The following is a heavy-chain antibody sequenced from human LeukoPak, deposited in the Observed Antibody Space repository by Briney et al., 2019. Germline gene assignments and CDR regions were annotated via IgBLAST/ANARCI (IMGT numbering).Heavy chain of an antibody. CDR2: IIPIFGTA. V-gene: IGHV1-69*01. CDR1: GGTFSSYA. J-gene: IGHJ6*03. CDR3: ARGRCSTSCHKDYYYMDV. Sequence: GSSVKVSCTASGGTFSSYAISWVRQAPGQGLEWMGGIIPIFGTANYAQKFQGRVTITADESTSTAYMELSSLRSEDTAVYYCARGRCSTSCHKDYYYMDVWGKGTTVTVSS. D-gene: IGHD2-2*02.